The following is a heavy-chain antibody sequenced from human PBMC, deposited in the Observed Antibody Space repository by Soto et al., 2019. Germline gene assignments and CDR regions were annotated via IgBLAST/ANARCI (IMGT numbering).Heavy chain of an antibody. CDR2: ISSSGSTI. J-gene: IGHJ6*03. D-gene: IGHD2-8*01. V-gene: IGHV3-11*01. CDR3: ARDFADCTNGVCYSSYYYYYMDV. CDR1: GFTFSDYY. Sequence: GSLRLSCAASGFTFSDYYMSWIRQAPGKGLEWVSYISSSGSTIYYADSVKGRFTISRDNAKNSPYLQMNSLRAEDTAVYYCARDFADCTNGVCYSSYYYYYMDVWGKGTTVTVSS.